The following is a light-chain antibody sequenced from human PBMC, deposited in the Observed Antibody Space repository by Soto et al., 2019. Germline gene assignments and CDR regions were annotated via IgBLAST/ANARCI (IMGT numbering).Light chain of an antibody. Sequence: EIGLTQSPATLFVSQGERATLSCRASQSVTTNLAWYQQKPGQAPRLLIYDASTRATGIPGRFSGSGSGTEFTLTISSLQSEDFAVYYCEQYNNWPPGTFGQGTKVEIK. J-gene: IGKJ1*01. CDR3: EQYNNWPPGT. CDR2: DAS. V-gene: IGKV3-15*01. CDR1: QSVTTN.